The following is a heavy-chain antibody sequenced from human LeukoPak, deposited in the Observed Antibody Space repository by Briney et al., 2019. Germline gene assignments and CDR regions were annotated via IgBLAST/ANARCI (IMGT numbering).Heavy chain of an antibody. CDR2: ISLNSGSI. CDR3: AKGDTTWELPHDY. CDR1: GFTFDDYA. Sequence: QPGRSLRLSCEASGFTFDDYAMHWVRQAPGKGLEWVSGISLNSGSIGYADSVKGRFTISRDNSKNTLYLQMNSLRAEDTAVYYCAKGDTTWELPHDYWGQGTLVTVSS. D-gene: IGHD1-26*01. J-gene: IGHJ4*02. V-gene: IGHV3-9*01.